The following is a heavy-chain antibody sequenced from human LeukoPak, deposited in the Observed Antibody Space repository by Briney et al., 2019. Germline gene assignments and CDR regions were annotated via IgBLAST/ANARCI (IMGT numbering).Heavy chain of an antibody. CDR2: IYSSGSA. Sequence: TSQTLSLTCTVSGGSISSGSYYWSWIRQPAGKGLEWIGRIYSSGSANYNSSLKSRVTISLDTSKNQFSLKLTSVTAADTAAYYCARVRAAAIPYYFDYWGQGTLVTVSS. CDR3: ARVRAAAIPYYFDY. J-gene: IGHJ4*02. CDR1: GGSISSGSYY. D-gene: IGHD6-13*01. V-gene: IGHV4-61*02.